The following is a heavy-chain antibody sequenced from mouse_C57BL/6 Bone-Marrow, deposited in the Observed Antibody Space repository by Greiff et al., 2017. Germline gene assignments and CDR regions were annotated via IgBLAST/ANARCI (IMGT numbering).Heavy chain of an antibody. J-gene: IGHJ2*01. CDR1: GYTFTEYT. CDR2: FYPGSGSI. D-gene: IGHD2-4*01. CDR3: ARHERYYDNEGYLDD. V-gene: IGHV1-62-2*01. Sequence: VKLQESGAELVKPGASVKLSCKASGYTFTEYTIHWVKQRSGQGLEWIGWFYPGSGSIKYKERFKDKATLTADKSSNTVYMELSRLTSEDSAVYFWARHERYYDNEGYLDDWGQGTTLTVSS.